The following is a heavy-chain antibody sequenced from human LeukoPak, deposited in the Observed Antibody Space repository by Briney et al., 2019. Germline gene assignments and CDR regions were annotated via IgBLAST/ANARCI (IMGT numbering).Heavy chain of an antibody. CDR1: GYTFTGHY. CDR3: ARGYGLRGLFDC. CDR2: INPNSGGT. D-gene: IGHD3-10*01. J-gene: IGHJ4*02. Sequence: ASVKVSCKASGYTFTGHYMHWVRQAPGQGLEWMGRINPNSGGTNYAQKFQGRVTMTRDTSISTAYMELSSLRSDDTAVYYCARGYGLRGLFDCCGQGTLVTASS. V-gene: IGHV1-2*06.